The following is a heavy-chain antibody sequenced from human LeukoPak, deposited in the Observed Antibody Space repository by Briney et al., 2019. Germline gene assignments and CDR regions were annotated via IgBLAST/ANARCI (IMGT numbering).Heavy chain of an antibody. Sequence: ASVKVSCKASGYTLTGYYIHWVRQAPGQGLQWMGWINPNIDDTNYAQKFQGRVTMTRDTSINTACMELSTLRADDTAMYYCARGDSSSWYYFDHWGQGTLVTVSS. CDR2: INPNIDDT. D-gene: IGHD6-13*01. V-gene: IGHV1-2*02. CDR3: ARGDSSSWYYFDH. CDR1: GYTLTGYY. J-gene: IGHJ4*02.